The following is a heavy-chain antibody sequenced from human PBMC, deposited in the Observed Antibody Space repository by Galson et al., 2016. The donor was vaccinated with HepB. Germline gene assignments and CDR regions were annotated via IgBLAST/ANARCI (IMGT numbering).Heavy chain of an antibody. CDR2: VSYDGSTK. D-gene: IGHD3-3*01. CDR3: ARGSLDGVTTFGVVDAEYFQH. CDR1: GFIFRNYV. Sequence: SLRLSCAASGFIFRNYVMHWVRQAPGRGLEWVAVVSYDGSTKYYADSVKGRFTISRDDSKNTLYLQMKSMRAADTAEYYCARGSLDGVTTFGVVDAEYFQHCGQSTLVTVSS. J-gene: IGHJ1*01. V-gene: IGHV3-30-3*01.